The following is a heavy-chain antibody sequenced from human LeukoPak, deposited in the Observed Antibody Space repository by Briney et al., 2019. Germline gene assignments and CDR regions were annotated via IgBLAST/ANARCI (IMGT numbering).Heavy chain of an antibody. V-gene: IGHV3-30*04. CDR3: ARGSCSSTSCPAYP. Sequence: QPGRSLRLSCAASGFTFSSYAMHWVRQAPGKGLEWVAVISYDGSNKYYADSVKGRFTISRDNSKNTLYLQMNSLRAEDTAVYYCARGSCSSTSCPAYPWGQGTLVTVSS. D-gene: IGHD2-2*01. CDR1: GFTFSSYA. J-gene: IGHJ5*02. CDR2: ISYDGSNK.